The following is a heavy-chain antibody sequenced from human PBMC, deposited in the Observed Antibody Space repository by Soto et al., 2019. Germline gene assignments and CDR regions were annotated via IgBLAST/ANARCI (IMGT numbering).Heavy chain of an antibody. J-gene: IGHJ4*02. CDR3: AKDHRWLVPTYFDY. CDR2: ISGNGGRT. CDR1: GFTYSSYA. D-gene: IGHD6-19*01. V-gene: IGHV3-23*01. Sequence: EVQLLESGGGLVQPGGSLRLSCAASGFTYSSYAMNCVRQAPGKGLEWVSVISGNGGRTDYADSVKGRFTISRDNFKNTLYSQMNSLRVEDTAVYYCAKDHRWLVPTYFDYWGQGTLVTVSS.